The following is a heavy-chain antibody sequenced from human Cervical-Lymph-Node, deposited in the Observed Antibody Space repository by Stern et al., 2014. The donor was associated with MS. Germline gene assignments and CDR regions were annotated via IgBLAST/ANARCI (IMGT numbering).Heavy chain of an antibody. J-gene: IGHJ4*02. CDR1: GFTFSSYG. D-gene: IGHD2-15*01. V-gene: IGHV3-33*01. Sequence: MQLLESGVGVVQPGRSLRLSCAASGFTFSSYGMHWVRQAPGKGLEWVAVIWYDGSNKYYADSVKGRFTIARDNSKNTLYLQMNSLRAEDTAVYYCARDRHDLGYCSGGSCYFPDYWGQGTLVTVSS. CDR3: ARDRHDLGYCSGGSCYFPDY. CDR2: IWYDGSNK.